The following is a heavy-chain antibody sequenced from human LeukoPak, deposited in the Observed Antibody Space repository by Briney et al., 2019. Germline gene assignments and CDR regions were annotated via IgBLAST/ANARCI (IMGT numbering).Heavy chain of an antibody. J-gene: IGHJ4*02. Sequence: RAGGSLRLSCEASAFIFSGHWLNWVRQTPGKGLEWVASIKEDGSERQYVDSVKGRFTISRDNAMNSLYLQMNSLRAEDTAIYYCARSLPYGTTWYGRSDFWGQGTLVTVSS. CDR3: ARSLPYGTTWYGRSDF. CDR2: IKEDGSER. D-gene: IGHD6-13*01. CDR1: AFIFSGHW. V-gene: IGHV3-7*03.